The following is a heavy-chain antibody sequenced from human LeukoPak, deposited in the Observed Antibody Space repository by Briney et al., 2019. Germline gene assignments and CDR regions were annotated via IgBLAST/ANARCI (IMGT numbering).Heavy chain of an antibody. CDR3: ARGGSRVITSCVLDY. CDR2: ISGSGDST. V-gene: IGHV3-23*01. Sequence: PGGSLRLSCAASGFIFSRYVMSWVRQAPGKGLEWVSAISGSGDSTYYADSVKGRFTISRDNAKKSLYLQMNSLRAEDTAVYYCARGGSRVITSCVLDYWGQGTLVTVSS. D-gene: IGHD2-2*01. J-gene: IGHJ4*02. CDR1: GFIFSRYV.